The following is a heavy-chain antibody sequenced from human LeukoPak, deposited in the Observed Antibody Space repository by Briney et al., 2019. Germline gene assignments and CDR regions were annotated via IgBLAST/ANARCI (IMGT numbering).Heavy chain of an antibody. CDR2: IKSKSDGGTI. J-gene: IGHJ3*02. D-gene: IGHD4-17*01. CDR1: GFTFNQAS. V-gene: IGHV3-15*01. Sequence: GGSLRLSCAASGFTFNQASMSWVRQAPGKGLQWVGRIKSKSDGGTISNAAPVRGRFTISRDDSINTLYLQMNALTTEDSAVYYCVTAVYTTEDVFDIWGQGTLVTVSS. CDR3: VTAVYTTEDVFDI.